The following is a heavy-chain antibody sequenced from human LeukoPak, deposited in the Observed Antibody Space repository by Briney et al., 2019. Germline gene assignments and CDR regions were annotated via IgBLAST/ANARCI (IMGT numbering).Heavy chain of an antibody. Sequence: PSETLSLTCTVSGGSISSDTYYWGWLRQPPGKGLEWIGSVYYSGSTYYNPSLKSRVTISVDTSKNQLSLKVTSVTAADTAVYYCARHPRDGATTYFDYWGQGTLVTVSS. CDR3: ARHPRDGATTYFDY. J-gene: IGHJ4*02. V-gene: IGHV4-39*01. CDR2: VYYSGST. D-gene: IGHD5-24*01. CDR1: GGSISSDTYY.